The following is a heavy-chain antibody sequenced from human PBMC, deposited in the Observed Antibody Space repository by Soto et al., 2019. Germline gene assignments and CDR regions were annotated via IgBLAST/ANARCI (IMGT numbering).Heavy chain of an antibody. CDR1: GFTVSSNY. V-gene: IGHV3-53*04. Sequence: EVQLVESGGGLVQPGGSLRLSCAASGFTVSSNYMSWVRQAPGKGLEWVSIIYNDGNTYYADSVKGRFTISRHNPKNTLYLQMNNLRTEDTAVYYCAKNNGWDSGLAMDVWGQGTTVTVSS. CDR2: IYNDGNT. D-gene: IGHD6-19*01. CDR3: AKNNGWDSGLAMDV. J-gene: IGHJ6*02.